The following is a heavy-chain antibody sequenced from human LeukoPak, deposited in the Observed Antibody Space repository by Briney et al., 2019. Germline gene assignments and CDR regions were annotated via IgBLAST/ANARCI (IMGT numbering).Heavy chain of an antibody. J-gene: IGHJ4*02. V-gene: IGHV1-3*01. CDR1: GYTFTSYA. CDR3: ARDHSSSWYFDY. CDR2: INAGNGNT. Sequence: ASVKVSCKASGYTFTSYAMHWVRQAPGQRHEWMGWINAGNGNTKYSQKLQGRVTITRDTSATTAYMELSSLRSEDTAVYYCARDHSSSWYFDYWGQGTLVTVSS. D-gene: IGHD6-13*01.